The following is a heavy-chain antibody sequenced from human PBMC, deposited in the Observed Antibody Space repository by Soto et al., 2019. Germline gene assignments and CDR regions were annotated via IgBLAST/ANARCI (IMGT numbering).Heavy chain of an antibody. Sequence: PGGSLRLSCAASGFTFSSYAMHWVRQAPGKGLEWVAVISYDGSNKYYADSVKGRFTISRDNSKNTLYLQMNSLRAEDTAVYYCARDHIDFWSAYSYYYYGMDVWGQGTTVTVSS. V-gene: IGHV3-30-3*01. D-gene: IGHD3-3*01. CDR2: ISYDGSNK. CDR1: GFTFSSYA. J-gene: IGHJ6*02. CDR3: ARDHIDFWSAYSYYYYGMDV.